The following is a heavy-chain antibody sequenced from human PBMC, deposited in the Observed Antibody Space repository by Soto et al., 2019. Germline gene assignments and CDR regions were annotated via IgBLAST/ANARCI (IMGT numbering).Heavy chain of an antibody. D-gene: IGHD3-16*01. J-gene: IGHJ3*02. CDR2: IYTRGTT. Sequence: SETLPLTYTVSGGSISSDYWSWIRHPAGKGLEWIGRIYTRGTTQYNHSLKSRVIMSVDTSKNQFSLKLSSVTAADTSVYYCARVSLISGAFDIWGQGKMVT. V-gene: IGHV4-4*07. CDR3: ARVSLISGAFDI. CDR1: GGSISSDY.